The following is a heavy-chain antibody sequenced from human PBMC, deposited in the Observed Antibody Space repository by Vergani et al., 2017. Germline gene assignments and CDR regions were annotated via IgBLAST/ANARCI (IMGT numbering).Heavy chain of an antibody. D-gene: IGHD3-16*01. Sequence: EVQLVETGGGLIQPGGSLRLSCAASGFTVSSKYMSWVRQAPGKGLEWVSVIYSGGSTYYADSVKGRFTISRDNSKNTLYLQMNSLRAEDTAVYYCARVMNGGIYYYYMDVWGKGTTVTVSS. CDR1: GFTVSSKY. CDR3: ARVMNGGIYYYYMDV. J-gene: IGHJ6*03. V-gene: IGHV3-53*02. CDR2: IYSGGST.